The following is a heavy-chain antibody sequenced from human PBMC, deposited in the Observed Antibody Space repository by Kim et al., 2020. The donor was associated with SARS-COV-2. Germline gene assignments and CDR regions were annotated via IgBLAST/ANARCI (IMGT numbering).Heavy chain of an antibody. CDR3: ARGAIERYYYGSGSYSCVGY. CDR1: GGSFSGYY. V-gene: IGHV4-34*01. Sequence: SETLSLTCAVYGGSFSGYYWSWIRQPPGKGLEWIGEINHSESTNYNPSLKSRVTISVDTSKNQFSLKLISVTAADTAVYYCARGAIERYYYGSGSYSCVGYWGQGTLVTVSS. CDR2: INHSEST. D-gene: IGHD3-10*01. J-gene: IGHJ4*02.